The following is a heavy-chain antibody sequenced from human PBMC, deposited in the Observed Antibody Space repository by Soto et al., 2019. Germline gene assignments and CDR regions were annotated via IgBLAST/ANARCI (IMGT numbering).Heavy chain of an antibody. CDR2: IYPGNSDT. V-gene: IGHV5-51*01. J-gene: IGHJ4*02. CDR1: GYTFTSYW. CDR3: VRPDSSGYYPDH. Sequence: DSLTISCKGSGYTFTSYWIALVRQMPGKGLEWMGIIYPGNSDTRYSPSFQGQVTLSAEQSINTAYLQWSSLKASDTAMYYCVRPDSSGYYPDHWGQGTLVTVSS. D-gene: IGHD3-22*01.